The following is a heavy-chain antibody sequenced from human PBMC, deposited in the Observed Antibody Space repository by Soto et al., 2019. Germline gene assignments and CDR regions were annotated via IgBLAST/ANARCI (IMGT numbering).Heavy chain of an antibody. Sequence: GESLKISCKGSGYNFSGYWIAWVRQMPGKGLELMGIIYPSDSDTRYRPSFQGQVTISADKSISSAYLQWSSLRASDTAMYYCARGGVSTRTFDYWGQGTPVTV. CDR1: GYNFSGYW. J-gene: IGHJ4*02. D-gene: IGHD3-3*01. CDR3: ARGGVSTRTFDY. CDR2: IYPSDSDT. V-gene: IGHV5-51*01.